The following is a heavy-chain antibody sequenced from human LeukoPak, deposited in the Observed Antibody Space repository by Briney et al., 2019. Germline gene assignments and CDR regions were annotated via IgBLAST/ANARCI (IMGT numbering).Heavy chain of an antibody. D-gene: IGHD6-19*01. CDR2: ISWNSGSI. V-gene: IGHV3-9*01. CDR1: GFTFDGYA. Sequence: PGRSLRLSCAASGFTFDGYAMHWVRQAPGKGLEWVSGISWNSGSIGYADSVKGRFTISRDNAKNSLYLQMNSLRAEDTAVYYCARDPLSGWPLWGQGTLVTVSS. CDR3: ARDPLSGWPL. J-gene: IGHJ4*02.